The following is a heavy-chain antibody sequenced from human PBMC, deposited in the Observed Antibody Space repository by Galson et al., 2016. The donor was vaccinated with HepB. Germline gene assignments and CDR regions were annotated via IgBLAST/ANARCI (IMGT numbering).Heavy chain of an antibody. CDR1: GFIFTNYA. CDR3: ARDLAVTTPSMAFDI. D-gene: IGHD4-23*01. V-gene: IGHV3-33*01. Sequence: SLRLSCATSGFIFTNYAMHWVRQAPGKGLEWVAVIGFEGYEKNYANSVKGRFTVSRDHSKNTLYLQMRSLRAEDTAVYYCARDLAVTTPSMAFDIWGQGTMVTVSS. J-gene: IGHJ3*02. CDR2: IGFEGYEK.